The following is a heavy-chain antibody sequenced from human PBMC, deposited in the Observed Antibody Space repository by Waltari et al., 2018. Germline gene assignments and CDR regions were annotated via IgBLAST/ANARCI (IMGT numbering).Heavy chain of an antibody. J-gene: IGHJ4*02. CDR1: GFTFLNSW. D-gene: IGHD2-21*02. V-gene: IGHV3-7*04. Sequence: EVQLVGSGGGSVQPGGSLRLPFSGTGFTFLNSWMSWVRQAPGKRLEWVASIKQDGGEKYYVDSMKGRFTISRDNDNNSLFLQMDSLRVEDTAVYYCARGVTTVECWGQGALVTVSS. CDR2: IKQDGGEK. CDR3: ARGVTTVEC.